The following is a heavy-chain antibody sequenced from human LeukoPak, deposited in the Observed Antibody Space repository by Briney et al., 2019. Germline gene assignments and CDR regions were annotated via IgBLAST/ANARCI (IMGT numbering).Heavy chain of an antibody. CDR2: ISAYNAST. J-gene: IGHJ6*03. D-gene: IGHD2-2*01. Sequence: ASVKVSCKVSGHTLSEISIIWVRQAPGKGLEWMGWISAYNASTYYAQKLQGRVTMTTDTSTSTAYMELRSLRSDDTAVYYCARGPIIDIAIVPAADEYYYMDVWGKGTTVTVSS. V-gene: IGHV1-18*01. CDR1: GHTLSEIS. CDR3: ARGPIIDIAIVPAADEYYYMDV.